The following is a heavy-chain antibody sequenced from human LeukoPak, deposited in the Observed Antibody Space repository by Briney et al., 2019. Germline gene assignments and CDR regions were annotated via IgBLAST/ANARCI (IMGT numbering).Heavy chain of an antibody. CDR1: GGSISSYY. CDR3: ARPFPVAQSSYGSGFDY. J-gene: IGHJ4*02. Sequence: SETLSLTCTVSGGSISSYYGSWMRQPPGKGLEWIGYIYDSWSTNNNPSLKSRVTISVDTSKNQFSLKLSSVTAADTAVYYCARPFPVAQSSYGSGFDYWGQGTLVTVSS. D-gene: IGHD5-18*01. V-gene: IGHV4-59*08. CDR2: IYDSWST.